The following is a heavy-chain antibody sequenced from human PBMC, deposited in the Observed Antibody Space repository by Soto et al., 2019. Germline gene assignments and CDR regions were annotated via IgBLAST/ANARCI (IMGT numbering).Heavy chain of an antibody. Sequence: PSETLSLTCTVSGWSINTYYWSWIRQPPGKGLEWIGYIYYRANPNYNPSLKSRVTISQDTSKNQFSLKLSSVTAADTAVYYCARHYGDGYDYVDYWGQGTLVTASS. CDR2: IYYRANP. CDR1: GWSINTYY. J-gene: IGHJ4*02. D-gene: IGHD5-12*01. V-gene: IGHV4-59*08. CDR3: ARHYGDGYDYVDY.